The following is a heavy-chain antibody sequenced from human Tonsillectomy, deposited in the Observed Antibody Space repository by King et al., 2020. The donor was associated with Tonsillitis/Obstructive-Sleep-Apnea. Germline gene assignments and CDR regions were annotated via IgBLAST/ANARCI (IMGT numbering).Heavy chain of an antibody. CDR1: GGSISSSSYH. Sequence: QLQESGPGLVKPSETLSLNCTVSGGSISSSSYHWGWIRQPPGKGLEWIGSIYYTGSTYYNPSLKSRVTISVDTSNNQFSLKLSSVTAADAAVYYCAREWESGSYQNWGQGTLITVSS. V-gene: IGHV4-39*07. D-gene: IGHD1-26*01. J-gene: IGHJ4*02. CDR2: IYYTGST. CDR3: AREWESGSYQN.